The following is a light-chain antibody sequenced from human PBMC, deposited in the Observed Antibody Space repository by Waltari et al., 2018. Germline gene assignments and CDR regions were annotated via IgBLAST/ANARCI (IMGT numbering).Light chain of an antibody. CDR1: PSVSRA. Sequence: DIVLTQSPGTLSLSLGESATLSCRASPSVSRALTWYQQKPGQAPRLRIYGASTRATGIPDRFSGSGSGTDFSLTISRLEPDDFAVYYCQHYLRLPVTFGQGTTVEI. J-gene: IGKJ1*01. V-gene: IGKV3-20*01. CDR3: QHYLRLPVT. CDR2: GAS.